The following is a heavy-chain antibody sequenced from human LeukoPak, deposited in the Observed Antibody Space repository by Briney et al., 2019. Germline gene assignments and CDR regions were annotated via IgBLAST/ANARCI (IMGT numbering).Heavy chain of an antibody. Sequence: GGSLRLSCAASGFTFRSYAMTWVRQAPGKGLEWVSEISNVGTINYADSVKGRFTMSRDNSKSTLYLQINSLRAEDTAVYYCAKNGGLPTENYYMDAWGKGTTVTVSS. CDR1: GFTFRSYA. CDR2: ISNVGTI. D-gene: IGHD4-17*01. V-gene: IGHV3-23*01. J-gene: IGHJ6*03. CDR3: AKNGGLPTENYYMDA.